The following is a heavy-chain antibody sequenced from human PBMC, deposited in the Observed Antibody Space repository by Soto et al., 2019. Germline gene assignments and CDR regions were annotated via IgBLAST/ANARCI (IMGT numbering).Heavy chain of an antibody. CDR1: GYVFTSYD. Sequence: ASVKVSCKASGYVFTSYDITWVRQAPGQGLEWMGWITVYNGNTNYEQKIQGRVTMTTDTSTSTAYMELRSLTSDDTAVYYCARMESSGYYGMDVWGQGTAVTVSS. D-gene: IGHD6-19*01. CDR2: ITVYNGNT. CDR3: ARMESSGYYGMDV. V-gene: IGHV1-18*01. J-gene: IGHJ6*02.